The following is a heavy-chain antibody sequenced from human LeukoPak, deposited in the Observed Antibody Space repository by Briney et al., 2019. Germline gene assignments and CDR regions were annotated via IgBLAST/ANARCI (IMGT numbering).Heavy chain of an antibody. CDR2: ISSSSDYI. CDR1: GFTLSSYS. J-gene: IGHJ5*02. D-gene: IGHD5-24*01. Sequence: GGSLRLSCAASGFTLSSYSMNWVRQAPGKGLEWVSSISSSSDYIYYADSVKGRFTLSRDNAKNSLYLQMSSLRAEDTAVYYCARDVRNGYNPEWFDPWGQGTLVTVSS. V-gene: IGHV3-21*01. CDR3: ARDVRNGYNPEWFDP.